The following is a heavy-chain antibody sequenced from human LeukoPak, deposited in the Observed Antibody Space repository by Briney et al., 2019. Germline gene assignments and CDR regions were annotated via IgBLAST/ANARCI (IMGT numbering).Heavy chain of an antibody. D-gene: IGHD1-7*01. Sequence: GASVKVSCKASGYAFSSYGIGWVRQAPGQGLEWMGWLGPYNRKTNYSQTFQGRVTMTTDTSTNTAYLELRTLRPDDTAVYYCARGAPRGVWNFYFDYWGQGTLVTVSS. V-gene: IGHV1-18*01. CDR3: ARGAPRGVWNFYFDY. J-gene: IGHJ4*02. CDR1: GYAFSSYG. CDR2: LGPYNRKT.